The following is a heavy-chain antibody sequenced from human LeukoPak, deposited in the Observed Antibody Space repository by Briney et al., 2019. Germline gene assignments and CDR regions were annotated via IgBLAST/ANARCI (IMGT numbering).Heavy chain of an antibody. J-gene: IGHJ4*02. CDR2: IYYSGST. V-gene: IGHV4-61*03. CDR3: ARRVVAATNYFDY. CDR1: GGSISSGSYY. D-gene: IGHD2-15*01. Sequence: SETLSLTCTVSGGSISSGSYYWSWIRQPPGKGLEWIGYIYYSGSTNYNPSLKSRVTISVDTSKNHFSLKLNSVTAADTAMYYCARRVVAATNYFDYWGQGTLVTVSS.